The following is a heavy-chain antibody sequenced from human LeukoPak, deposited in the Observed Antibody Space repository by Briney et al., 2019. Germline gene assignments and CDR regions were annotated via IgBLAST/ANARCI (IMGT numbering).Heavy chain of an antibody. V-gene: IGHV4-34*01. CDR1: GGSFSGYY. Sequence: PSETLSLTCAVYGGSFSGYYWSWIRQPPGKGLEWIGEINHSGSTNYNPSLKSRVTISVDTSKNQFSLKLSSVTAADTAVYYCARGPRGYCSSTSCYKDYYYYSMDVWGQGTTVTVSS. J-gene: IGHJ6*02. CDR3: ARGPRGYCSSTSCYKDYYYYSMDV. D-gene: IGHD2-2*02. CDR2: INHSGST.